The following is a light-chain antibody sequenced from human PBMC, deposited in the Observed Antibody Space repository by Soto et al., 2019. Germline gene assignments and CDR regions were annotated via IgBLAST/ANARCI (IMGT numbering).Light chain of an antibody. J-gene: IGLJ2*01. CDR2: RNN. CDR3: AAWDDSLSGVL. Sequence: QSVLTQPPSASGTPGQRVTISCSGSSSNIGSNYVYWYHQLPGTAPKLLIYRNNQRPSGVPDRFSGSKSGTSASLAISGLRSEDEADYYCAAWDDSLSGVLFGGGTQLTVL. CDR1: SSNIGSNY. V-gene: IGLV1-47*01.